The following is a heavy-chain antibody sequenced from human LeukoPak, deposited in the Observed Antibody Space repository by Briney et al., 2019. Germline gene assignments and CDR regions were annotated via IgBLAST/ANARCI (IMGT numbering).Heavy chain of an antibody. Sequence: SETLSLTCTVSGGSISSSSYYWGWIRQPPGKGLEWIGSIYYSGSTYYNPSLKSRVTISVDTSKNQFSLKLSSVTAADTAVYYCATDSPSLKGTPNAFDIWGQGTMVTVSS. CDR1: GGSISSSSYY. CDR3: ATDSPSLKGTPNAFDI. J-gene: IGHJ3*02. D-gene: IGHD3-16*02. CDR2: IYYSGST. V-gene: IGHV4-39*07.